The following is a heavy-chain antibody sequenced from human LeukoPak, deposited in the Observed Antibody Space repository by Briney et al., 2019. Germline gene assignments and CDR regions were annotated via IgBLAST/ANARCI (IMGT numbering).Heavy chain of an antibody. CDR2: VYYSGNT. J-gene: IGHJ4*02. CDR1: GGSISTSSYY. D-gene: IGHD3-10*01. V-gene: IGHV4-39*01. Sequence: SETLSLTCNVSGGSISTSSYYWGWIRQPPGKGPEWIGSVYYSGNTYYSPSLKSRVTISVDTSKNQFSLKLSAVTAAGTAVYYCARRGGSKIDYWGQGTLVTVSS. CDR3: ARRGGSKIDY.